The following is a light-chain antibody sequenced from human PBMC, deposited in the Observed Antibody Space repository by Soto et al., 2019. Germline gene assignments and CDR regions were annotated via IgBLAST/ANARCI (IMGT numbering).Light chain of an antibody. CDR3: ASDAGSDNYV. CDR1: SNDVGAYNS. J-gene: IGLJ1*01. CDR2: DIT. V-gene: IGLV2-8*01. Sequence: HSVLTHPPSAPGSTGHSVTISCTGSSNDVGAYNSVSWYQQHPGKAPRLIIYDITKRHSGVPERFSGAKCDTTASLTIRELQADDEADYFCASDAGSDNYVFGAGTKVTVL.